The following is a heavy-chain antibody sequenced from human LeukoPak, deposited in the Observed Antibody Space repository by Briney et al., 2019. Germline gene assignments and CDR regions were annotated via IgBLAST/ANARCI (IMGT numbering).Heavy chain of an antibody. CDR1: GGTFSSYA. D-gene: IGHD1-26*01. V-gene: IGHV1-18*01. J-gene: IGHJ4*02. Sequence: ASVKVSCKASGGTFSSYAISWVRQAPGQGLEWMGWISAYSGDTNYAQKFQGRATMTTDTPTSTAYMELRSLSSDDTAVYYCARESHVSREDSWGQGTLVTVSS. CDR3: ARESHVSREDS. CDR2: ISAYSGDT.